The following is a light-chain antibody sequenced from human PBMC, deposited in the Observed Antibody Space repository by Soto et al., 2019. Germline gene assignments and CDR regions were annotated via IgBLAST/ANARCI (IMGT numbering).Light chain of an antibody. V-gene: IGKV1-5*03. Sequence: DIQMTQSPSTLSGSVGDRVTITCRASQTISSWLAWYQQKPGKAPKLLIYKASTLKSGVPSRFSGSGSGTEFTLTISSLQPDDFETYYCQQYNSYSEAFGQGNKVELK. J-gene: IGKJ1*01. CDR1: QTISSW. CDR3: QQYNSYSEA. CDR2: KAS.